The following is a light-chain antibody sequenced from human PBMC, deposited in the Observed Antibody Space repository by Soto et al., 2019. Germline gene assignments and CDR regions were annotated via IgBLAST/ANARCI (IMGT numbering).Light chain of an antibody. CDR3: QQLDSYPYT. J-gene: IGKJ2*01. Sequence: DIQLTQSPSFLSASVGDRVTITCRASRGISSYLAWFQQIPGKPPKLVIYAASTLQPGVPSRFSGGGSGTAYTLTISRLQPEDFATYDCQQLDSYPYTFGQGTKLEIK. CDR1: RGISSY. V-gene: IGKV1-9*01. CDR2: AAS.